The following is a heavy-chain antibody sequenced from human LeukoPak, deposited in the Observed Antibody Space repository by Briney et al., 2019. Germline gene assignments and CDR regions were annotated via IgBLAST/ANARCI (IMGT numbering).Heavy chain of an antibody. V-gene: IGHV3-30-3*01. CDR2: ISYDGSNK. D-gene: IGHD1-26*01. J-gene: IGHJ4*02. CDR1: GFTFSSYA. Sequence: GSLGLSCAASGFTFSSYAMHWVRQAPGKGLEWVAVISYDGSNKYYADSVRGRFTISRDNSKNTLYLQMNSLRAEDTAVYYCARDAPPYSGSFDNFDYWGQGTLVTVSS. CDR3: ARDAPPYSGSFDNFDY.